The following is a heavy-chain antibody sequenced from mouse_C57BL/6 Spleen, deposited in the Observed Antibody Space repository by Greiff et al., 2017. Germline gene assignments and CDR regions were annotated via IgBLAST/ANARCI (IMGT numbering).Heavy chain of an antibody. J-gene: IGHJ3*01. CDR2: IYPGSGST. D-gene: IGHD1-1*01. Sequence: VQLQQPGAELVKPGASVKMSCKASGYTFTSYWITWVKQRPGQGLEWIGDIYPGSGSTNYTEKFKSKATLTVDTSSSTAYMQLSSLTSEDSAVYYGARSGYYGSSPFAYWGQGTLVTVSA. V-gene: IGHV1-55*01. CDR3: ARSGYYGSSPFAY. CDR1: GYTFTSYW.